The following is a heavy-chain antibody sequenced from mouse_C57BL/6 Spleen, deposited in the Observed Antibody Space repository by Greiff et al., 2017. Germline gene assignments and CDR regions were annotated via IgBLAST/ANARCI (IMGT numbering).Heavy chain of an antibody. V-gene: IGHV5-17*01. CDR2: ISSGSSTI. J-gene: IGHJ4*01. CDR1: GFTFSDYG. D-gene: IGHD2-1*01. Sequence: EVKLVESGGGLVKPGGSLKLSCAASGFTFSDYGMHWVRQAPEKGLEWVAYISSGSSTIYYADTVKGRFTISRDNAKNTLFLQMTSLRSEDTAMYYCARNYSPYYYAMDYWGQGTSVTVSS. CDR3: ARNYSPYYYAMDY.